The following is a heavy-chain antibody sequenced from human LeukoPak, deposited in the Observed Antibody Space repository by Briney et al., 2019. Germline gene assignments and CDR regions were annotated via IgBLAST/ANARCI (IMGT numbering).Heavy chain of an antibody. V-gene: IGHV1-18*01. Sequence: ASVKVSCKASGYTLTSYGISWVRQAPGQGLEWMGWISAYNGNTNYAQKLQGRVTMTTDTSTSTAYMGLRSLRSDDTAVYYCASSKPRLYDILTGDLDYWGQGTLVTVSS. CDR2: ISAYNGNT. J-gene: IGHJ4*02. CDR1: GYTLTSYG. D-gene: IGHD3-9*01. CDR3: ASSKPRLYDILTGDLDY.